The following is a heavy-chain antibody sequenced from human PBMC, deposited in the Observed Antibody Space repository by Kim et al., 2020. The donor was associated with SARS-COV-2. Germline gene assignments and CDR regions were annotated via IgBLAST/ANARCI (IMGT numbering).Heavy chain of an antibody. Sequence: SETLSLTCAVYGGSFSGYYWSWIRQPPGKGLEWIGEINHSGSTNYNPSLKSRVTISVDTSKNQFSLKLSSVTAADTAVYYCARGRGANGDYLTDYWGQGTLVTVSS. CDR2: INHSGST. J-gene: IGHJ4*02. V-gene: IGHV4-34*01. D-gene: IGHD4-17*01. CDR1: GGSFSGYY. CDR3: ARGRGANGDYLTDY.